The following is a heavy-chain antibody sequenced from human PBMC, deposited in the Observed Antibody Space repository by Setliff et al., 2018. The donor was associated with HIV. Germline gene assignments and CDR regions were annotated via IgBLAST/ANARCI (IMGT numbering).Heavy chain of an antibody. CDR3: SRSYCGGDCSLVVDTNWFDP. Sequence: PSETLSLTCAVSGYSISSGYYWGWIRQPPGKGLEWIGRFYHSGRTYYNPSLKSRVTISVDTSKNQFSLRLSSVTAADTAVYYCSRSYCGGDCSLVVDTNWFDPWGQGTLVTVSS. CDR1: GYSISSGYY. CDR2: FYHSGRT. V-gene: IGHV4-38-2*01. D-gene: IGHD2-21*01. J-gene: IGHJ5*02.